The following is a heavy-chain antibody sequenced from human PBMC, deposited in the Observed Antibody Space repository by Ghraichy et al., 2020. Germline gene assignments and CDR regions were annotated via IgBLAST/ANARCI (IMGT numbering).Heavy chain of an antibody. D-gene: IGHD2-2*01. J-gene: IGHJ6*02. CDR1: GFTFSSYW. CDR2: INSDGSST. CDR3: ARGDIVVVPAAPPPYYYYGMDV. V-gene: IGHV3-74*01. Sequence: GGSLRLSCAASGFTFSSYWMHWVRQAPGKGLVWVSRINSDGSSTSYADSVKGRFTISRDNAKNTLYLQMNSLRAEDTAVYYCARGDIVVVPAAPPPYYYYGMDVWGQGTTVTVSS.